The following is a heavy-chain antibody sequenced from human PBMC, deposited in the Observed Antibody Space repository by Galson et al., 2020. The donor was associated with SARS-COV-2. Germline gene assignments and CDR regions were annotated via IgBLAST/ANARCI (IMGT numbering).Heavy chain of an antibody. CDR2: IYPGDSDT. Sequence: GESLKISCKGSGYSFTSYWIGWVRQMPGKGLEWMGIIYPGDSDTRYSPSFQGQVTISADKSISTAYLQWSSLKASDTAMYYCARTLWFREFRGAFDIWGQGTMVTVSS. CDR3: ARTLWFREFRGAFDI. V-gene: IGHV5-51*01. J-gene: IGHJ3*02. CDR1: GYSFTSYW. D-gene: IGHD3-10*01.